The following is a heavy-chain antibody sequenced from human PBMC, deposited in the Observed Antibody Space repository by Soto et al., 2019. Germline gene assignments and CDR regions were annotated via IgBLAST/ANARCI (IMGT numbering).Heavy chain of an antibody. CDR2: TYYRSNWRH. CDR3: ARGVAGTGFDL. D-gene: IGHD6-19*01. CDR1: GDSVSSNTSA. Sequence: TLSLTCAISGDSVSSNTSAWNWIRSSPSRGLEWLGRTYYRSNWRHDYAVSVKSRITVNPDTSKNHFSLQLNSVTPDDTAVYYCARGVAGTGFDLWGQGTLVTVSS. J-gene: IGHJ4*02. V-gene: IGHV6-1*01.